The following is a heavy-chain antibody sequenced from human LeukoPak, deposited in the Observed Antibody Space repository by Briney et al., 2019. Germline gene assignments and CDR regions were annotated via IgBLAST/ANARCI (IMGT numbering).Heavy chain of an antibody. Sequence: SQTLSLTCAISGDSVSSNSAAWNWIRQSPSKGLEWLGRTYYRSKWYNDYAVSVKSRITINPDTSKNQFSLQLNSVTPEDTAVYYCARGHYYDSSGYYDLDYWGQGTLVTVSS. CDR3: ARGHYYDSSGYYDLDY. CDR1: GDSVSSNSAA. V-gene: IGHV6-1*01. J-gene: IGHJ4*02. D-gene: IGHD3-22*01. CDR2: TYYRSKWYN.